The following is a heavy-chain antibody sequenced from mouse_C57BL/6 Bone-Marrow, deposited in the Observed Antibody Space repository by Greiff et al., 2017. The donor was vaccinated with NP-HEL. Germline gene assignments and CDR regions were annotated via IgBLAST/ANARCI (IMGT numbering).Heavy chain of an antibody. CDR3: ARDRGNYYGHSMDY. Sequence: EVKLVESGGGLVKPGGSLKLSCAASGFTFSSYAMSWVRQTPEKRLEWVATISDGGSYTYYPDNVKGRFTISRDNAKNNLYLQMSHLKSEDKAMYYCARDRGNYYGHSMDYWGQGTSVTVSS. CDR2: ISDGGSYT. CDR1: GFTFSSYA. J-gene: IGHJ4*01. D-gene: IGHD2-1*01. V-gene: IGHV5-4*01.